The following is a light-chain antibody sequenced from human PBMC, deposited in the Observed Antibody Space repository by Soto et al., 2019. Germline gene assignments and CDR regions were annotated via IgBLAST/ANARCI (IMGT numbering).Light chain of an antibody. CDR2: YDT. J-gene: IGLJ1*01. CDR1: NIGRKS. Sequence: SYELTQPPSVSVAPGTTARITCGGNNIGRKSVHWYRQKPGQAPVLAIYYDTGRPSGIPERYSGSNSGNTATLTISRVEAGDEAAYYCQVWDSSSDRYVFGTGTKVTVL. CDR3: QVWDSSSDRYV. V-gene: IGLV3-21*04.